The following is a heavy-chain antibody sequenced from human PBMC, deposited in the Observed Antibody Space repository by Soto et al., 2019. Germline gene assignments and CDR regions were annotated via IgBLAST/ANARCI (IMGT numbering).Heavy chain of an antibody. D-gene: IGHD2-15*01. V-gene: IGHV3-23*01. CDR1: GFTFSSYA. J-gene: IGHJ4*02. CDR3: AKARRYCSGGSCYSRQRGSTDY. Sequence: EVQLLESGGGLVQPGGSLRLSCAASGFTFSSYAMSWVRQAPGKGLEWVSAISGSGGSTYYADSVKGRFTISRDNSKNTLYLQMNSLRAEDTAVYYCAKARRYCSGGSCYSRQRGSTDYWGQGTLVTVSS. CDR2: ISGSGGST.